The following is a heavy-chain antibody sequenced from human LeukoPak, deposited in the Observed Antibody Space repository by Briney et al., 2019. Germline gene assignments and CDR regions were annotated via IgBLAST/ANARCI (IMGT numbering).Heavy chain of an antibody. D-gene: IGHD3-16*02. Sequence: SQTLSLTCAVSGGSISSGGYSWSWIRQPPGKGLEWIGYIYHSGSTYYNPSLKSRVTISVDRSKNQFSLKLSSVTAADTAVYYCARGSLFYGYVWGSYRPNYLDYWGQGTLVTVSS. CDR1: GGSISSGGYS. CDR2: IYHSGST. J-gene: IGHJ4*02. V-gene: IGHV4-30-2*01. CDR3: ARGSLFYGYVWGSYRPNYLDY.